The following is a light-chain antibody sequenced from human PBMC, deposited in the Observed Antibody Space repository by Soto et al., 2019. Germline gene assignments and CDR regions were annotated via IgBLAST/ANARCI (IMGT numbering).Light chain of an antibody. CDR2: DVS. Sequence: QSVRNQPASVSGSPGQSITISCTGTSSDVGGYNYVSWYQQHPGKAPKLMIYDVSNRPSGVSNRFSGSKSGNTASLTISGLQAEDEDDYYCSSYTSSSTFYVFGTGTKVTVL. J-gene: IGLJ1*01. CDR1: SSDVGGYNY. CDR3: SSYTSSSTFYV. V-gene: IGLV2-14*01.